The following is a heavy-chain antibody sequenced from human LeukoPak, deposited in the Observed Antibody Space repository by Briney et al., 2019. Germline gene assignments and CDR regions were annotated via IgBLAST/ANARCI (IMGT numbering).Heavy chain of an antibody. CDR1: GFTFSNYW. CDR2: IKEDGSEK. CDR3: ARTVRGY. V-gene: IGHV3-7*01. J-gene: IGHJ4*02. Sequence: GGSLRLSCAASGFTFSNYWMSWVRQAPGKGLEWVANIKEDGSEKYYVDSVKGRFTISRDNAKNSLYLLMNSLRAEDTAVYYCARTVRGYWGQGTLVTVSS.